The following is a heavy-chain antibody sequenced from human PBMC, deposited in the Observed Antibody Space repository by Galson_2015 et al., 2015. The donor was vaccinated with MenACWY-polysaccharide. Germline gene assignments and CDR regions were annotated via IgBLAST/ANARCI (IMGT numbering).Heavy chain of an antibody. CDR3: ARREVLVNGRSHDAFDI. V-gene: IGHV3-74*01. D-gene: IGHD3-22*01. Sequence: LRLSCAASGFPFRSYWLHWVRPAPGQGLVWVSRITSDGSSTSYADSVKGRFTISRDNAKNTLYLQMNSLRAEDTAVYYCARREVLVNGRSHDAFDIWGQGTMVTVSS. CDR1: GFPFRSYW. CDR2: ITSDGSST. J-gene: IGHJ3*02.